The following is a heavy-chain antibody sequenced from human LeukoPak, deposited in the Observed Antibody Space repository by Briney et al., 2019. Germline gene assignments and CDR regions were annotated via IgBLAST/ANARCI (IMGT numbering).Heavy chain of an antibody. CDR1: GGSISSYY. D-gene: IGHD3-22*01. V-gene: IGHV4-59*01. CDR2: IYYSGST. Sequence: SETLSLTCTVSGGSISSYYWSWTRQPPGKGLEWIGYIYYSGSTNYNPSLKSRVTISVDTSKNQFSLKLSSVTAADTAVYYCARDGSSGYTPFDYRGQGTLVTVSS. CDR3: ARDGSSGYTPFDY. J-gene: IGHJ4*02.